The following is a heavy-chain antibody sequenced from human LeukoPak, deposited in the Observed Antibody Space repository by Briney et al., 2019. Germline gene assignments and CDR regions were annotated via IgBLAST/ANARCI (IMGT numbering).Heavy chain of an antibody. V-gene: IGHV3-21*01. CDR3: AREACGGGSCYSGY. J-gene: IGHJ4*02. CDR1: GFTVSSYS. Sequence: GGSLRLSCAASGFTVSSYSMNWVRQAPGKGLEWVSSISSSSSYIYYADSVKGRFTISRDNAKNSLYLQMNSLRAEDAAVYYCAREACGGGSCYSGYWGQGTLVTVSS. CDR2: ISSSSSYI. D-gene: IGHD2-15*01.